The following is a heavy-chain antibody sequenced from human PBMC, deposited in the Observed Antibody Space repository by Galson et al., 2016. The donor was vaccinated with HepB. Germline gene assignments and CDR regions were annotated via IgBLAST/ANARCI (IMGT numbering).Heavy chain of an antibody. CDR2: IRSKTYNYAT. V-gene: IGHV3-73*01. CDR1: GFHFSGST. Sequence: SLRLSCAASGFHFSGSTLHWVRQAPGKGLEWVGRIRSKTYNYATQYAVSVEGRSSISRDEVKTTAYLEMNNLKTEDTAMYYCSRSRGWFDSWSQGTLVIVSS. D-gene: IGHD3-10*01. J-gene: IGHJ5*01. CDR3: SRSRGWFDS.